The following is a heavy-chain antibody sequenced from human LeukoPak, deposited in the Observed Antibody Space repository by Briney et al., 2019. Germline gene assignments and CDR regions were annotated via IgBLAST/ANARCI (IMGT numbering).Heavy chain of an antibody. CDR2: ISYDGSNK. Sequence: PGGSLRLSCAASGFTFSSYAMHWVRQAPGKGLEWVAVISYDGSNKYYADSVKGRFTISRDNSKNTLYLQMNSLRAEDTAVYYCARAHPGSSGSFDYWGQGTLVTVSS. J-gene: IGHJ4*02. CDR3: ARAHPGSSGSFDY. CDR1: GFTFSSYA. V-gene: IGHV3-30-3*01. D-gene: IGHD6-25*01.